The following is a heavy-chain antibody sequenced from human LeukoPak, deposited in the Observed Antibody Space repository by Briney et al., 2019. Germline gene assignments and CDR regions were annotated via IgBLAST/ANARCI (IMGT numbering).Heavy chain of an antibody. V-gene: IGHV1-24*01. Sequence: PVASVKVSCKVSGYTLTELSMHWVRQAPGKGLEWMGGFDPEDGETIYAQKFQGRVTMTEDTSTDAAYMELSSPRSEDTAVYYCATALTMVRGAARYYFDYWGQGTLVTASS. J-gene: IGHJ4*02. CDR2: FDPEDGET. CDR1: GYTLTELS. CDR3: ATALTMVRGAARYYFDY. D-gene: IGHD3-10*01.